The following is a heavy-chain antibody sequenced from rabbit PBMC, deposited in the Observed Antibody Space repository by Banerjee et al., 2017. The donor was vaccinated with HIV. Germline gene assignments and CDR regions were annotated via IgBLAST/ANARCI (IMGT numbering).Heavy chain of an antibody. Sequence: QSLEESGGGLVQPEGSLTLTCTASGFSFSSSYYMCWVRQAPGKGLEWIGCINTGSGSTDYASWVNGRFTISKPSSTTVTLQMTSLTAAATATYFCARDFNLWGPGTLVTVS. CDR1: GFSFSSSYY. J-gene: IGHJ4*01. V-gene: IGHV1S40*01. CDR3: ARDFNL. CDR2: INTGSGST.